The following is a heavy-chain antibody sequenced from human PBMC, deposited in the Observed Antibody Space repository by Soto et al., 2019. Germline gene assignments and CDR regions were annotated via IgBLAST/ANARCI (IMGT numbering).Heavy chain of an antibody. CDR3: ARSPYSSKMNWFDP. D-gene: IGHD6-13*01. CDR1: GGSFSGYY. V-gene: IGHV4-34*01. Sequence: SETLSLTCAVYGGSFSGYYWSWIRQPPGKGLEWIGEINHSGSTNYNPSLKSRVTISVDTSKNQFSLKLSSVTAADTAVYYCARSPYSSKMNWFDPWGQGTLVTVSS. CDR2: INHSGST. J-gene: IGHJ5*02.